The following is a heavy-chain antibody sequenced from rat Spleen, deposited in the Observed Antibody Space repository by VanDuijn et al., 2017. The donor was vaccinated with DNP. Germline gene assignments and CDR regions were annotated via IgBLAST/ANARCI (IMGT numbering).Heavy chain of an antibody. V-gene: IGHV5-25*01. CDR2: ISTSGTRT. Sequence: EVQLVESGGGLMQPGRSLKLSCAASGFTFSNYYMAWVRQAPKKGLEWVATISTSGTRTYYPDSVKGRFTNSRDNAKSSLYLQMNSLKSEDAATYYCARQDYSNYNYFDYWGQGVMVTVSS. CDR3: ARQDYSNYNYFDY. CDR1: GFTFSNYY. D-gene: IGHD1-2*01. J-gene: IGHJ2*01.